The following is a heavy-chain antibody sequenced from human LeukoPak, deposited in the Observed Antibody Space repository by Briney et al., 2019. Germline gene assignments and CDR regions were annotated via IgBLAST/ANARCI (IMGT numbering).Heavy chain of an antibody. V-gene: IGHV3-30*03. D-gene: IGHD6-19*01. CDR1: GFTFSSYG. J-gene: IGHJ5*02. CDR2: ISYDGSNK. CDR3: ARDVAWEQWLVPAPGDWFDP. Sequence: QPGGSLRLSCVASGFTFSSYGMHWVRQAPGKGLEWVAVISYDGSNKYYADSVKGRFTISRDNSKNTLYLQMNSLRAEDTAVYYCARDVAWEQWLVPAPGDWFDPWGQGTLVTVSS.